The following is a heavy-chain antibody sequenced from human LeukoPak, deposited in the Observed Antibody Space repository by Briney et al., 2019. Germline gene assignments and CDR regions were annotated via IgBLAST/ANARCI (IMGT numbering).Heavy chain of an antibody. V-gene: IGHV4-59*12. J-gene: IGHJ5*02. CDR3: AKGGSSWYNWFDP. D-gene: IGHD6-13*01. Sequence: SETLSPTCTVSGASISPNYWSWIRQPPGKGLEWIGYISYTGSTNYNPSLKSRVTISVDTSKNQFSLNVSSVTAADTAMYYCAKGGSSWYNWFDPWGQGSLVTVSS. CDR2: ISYTGST. CDR1: GASISPNY.